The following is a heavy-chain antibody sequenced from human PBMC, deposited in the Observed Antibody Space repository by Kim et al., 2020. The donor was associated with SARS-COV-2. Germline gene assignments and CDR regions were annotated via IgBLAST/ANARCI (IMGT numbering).Heavy chain of an antibody. J-gene: IGHJ4*02. CDR3: ARGDYSGKLGDNYFDS. CDR1: GDSVSSNAAA. D-gene: IGHD4-4*01. CDR2: TYYRSKWYS. Sequence: SQTLSLTCAISGDSVSSNAAAWNWIRQSPSRGLEWLGRTYYRSKWYSDYALSVKSRINISADTSKNQFSLQLDSVTPEDTALYYCARGDYSGKLGDNYFDSWGQGTLVTVSS. V-gene: IGHV6-1*01.